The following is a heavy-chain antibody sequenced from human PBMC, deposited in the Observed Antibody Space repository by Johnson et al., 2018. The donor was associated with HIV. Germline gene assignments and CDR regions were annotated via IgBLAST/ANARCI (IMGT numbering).Heavy chain of an antibody. Sequence: VQVVESGGGLVQPGGSLRLSCEASGFTFSSYAMSWVRQAPGKGLEWVLAISGSGDGTYSADSVKGRFTISRDNSKNTLYLQMNSLRAEDTAVYYCAKGPEGAFDIWGQGTMVTVSS. V-gene: IGHV3-23*04. J-gene: IGHJ3*02. CDR1: GFTFSSYA. CDR2: ISGSGDGT. CDR3: AKGPEGAFDI. D-gene: IGHD1-14*01.